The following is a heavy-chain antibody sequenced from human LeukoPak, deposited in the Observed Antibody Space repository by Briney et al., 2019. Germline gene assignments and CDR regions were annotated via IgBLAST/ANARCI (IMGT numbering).Heavy chain of an antibody. CDR3: ARDLYRIVVVPHYFDY. J-gene: IGHJ4*02. Sequence: GGSLRLSCAASGFTFSSYWMNWVRLAPGKGLEWVANIKQDGSEKYYVDSVKGRFTISRDNAKNSLSLQMNSLRAEDTAVYYCARDLYRIVVVPHYFDYWGQGTLVTVSS. CDR1: GFTFSSYW. D-gene: IGHD3-22*01. CDR2: IKQDGSEK. V-gene: IGHV3-7*01.